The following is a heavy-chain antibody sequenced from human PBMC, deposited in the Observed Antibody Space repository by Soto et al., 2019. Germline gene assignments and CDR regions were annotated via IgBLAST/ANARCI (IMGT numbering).Heavy chain of an antibody. J-gene: IGHJ4*02. CDR2: INAGNGNT. Sequence: ASVKVSCKASGYTFTSYAMHWVRQAPGQRLEWMGWINAGNGNTKYSQKFQGRVTITRDTSASTAYMELSSLRSEDTAVYYCAGGFGVNYVFWGVYPPPFDYGGGGAWVPVSS. CDR3: AGGFGVNYVFWGVYPPPFDY. V-gene: IGHV1-3*01. CDR1: GYTFTSYA. D-gene: IGHD3-3*01.